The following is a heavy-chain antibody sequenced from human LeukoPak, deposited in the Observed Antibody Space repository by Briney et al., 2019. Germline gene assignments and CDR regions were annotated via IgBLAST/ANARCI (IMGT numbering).Heavy chain of an antibody. CDR3: GRDSSAALFD. CDR2: TKNKANSYTT. Sequence: PGGSLRLSCAVSGFTFSDHYMDWVRQAPGKGLEWVGRTKNKANSYTTEYAASVRGRFTISRDDSKNSLYLQMNSLKTEDTAVYYCGRDSSAALFDWGQGTLVTVSS. V-gene: IGHV3-72*01. CDR1: GFTFSDHY. J-gene: IGHJ4*02. D-gene: IGHD2-21*01.